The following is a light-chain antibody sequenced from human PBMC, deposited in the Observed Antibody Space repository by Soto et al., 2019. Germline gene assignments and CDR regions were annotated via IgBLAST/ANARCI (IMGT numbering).Light chain of an antibody. V-gene: IGKV3-11*01. CDR1: QSVGSY. J-gene: IGKJ5*01. CDR3: QQRSNWPPIT. Sequence: EIVLTQSPATLSLSPGERATLSCRASQSVGSYLAWYQQRPGQAPRLLIYYASTRATGIPARISGSGSGTDFTLTISSLEPEDFAVYYCQQRSNWPPITFGQGTRLEIK. CDR2: YAS.